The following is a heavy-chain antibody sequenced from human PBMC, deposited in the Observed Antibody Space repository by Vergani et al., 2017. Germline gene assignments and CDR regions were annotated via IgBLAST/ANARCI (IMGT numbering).Heavy chain of an antibody. CDR2: INHSGST. J-gene: IGHJ5*02. CDR3: AGHAFLPRGENWFDP. CDR1: GGSFSGYY. V-gene: IGHV4-34*01. Sequence: QVQLQQWGAGLLKPSETLSLTCAVYGGSFSGYYWSWIRQPPGKGLGWIGEINHSGSTNYNPSLKSPVTISVDTSKNQFSLQLSSVTAADTAVYYCAGHAFLPRGENWFDPWGQGTLVTVSS. D-gene: IGHD3-16*01.